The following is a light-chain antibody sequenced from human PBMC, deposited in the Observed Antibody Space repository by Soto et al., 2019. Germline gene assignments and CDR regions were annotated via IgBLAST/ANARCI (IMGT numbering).Light chain of an antibody. CDR2: EVS. Sequence: QSALTQLASVSGSPGQSITISCTVGSYNFVSWYQQHPGKAPKVLIYEVSKRPSGVSDRFSGSKSGNTASLTISGLQAEDEADYYCCSDAGRSTYAFGTVTKFTVL. CDR1: GSYNF. V-gene: IGLV2-23*02. CDR3: CSDAGRSTYA. J-gene: IGLJ1*01.